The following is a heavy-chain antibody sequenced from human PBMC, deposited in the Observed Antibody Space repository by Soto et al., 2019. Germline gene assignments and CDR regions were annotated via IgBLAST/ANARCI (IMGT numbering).Heavy chain of an antibody. D-gene: IGHD2-15*01. CDR1: GGTFSSYA. Sequence: QVQLVQSGAEVKKPGSSVKVSCKASGGTFSSYAISWVRQAPGQGLEWMGGIIPIFGTANYAQKFQGRVTITADESTSTAYMELSSLRSEDTAVYYCARLPYDCRGGSCYFRFDPWGQGTLVTVSS. CDR2: IIPIFGTA. J-gene: IGHJ5*02. V-gene: IGHV1-69*01. CDR3: ARLPYDCRGGSCYFRFDP.